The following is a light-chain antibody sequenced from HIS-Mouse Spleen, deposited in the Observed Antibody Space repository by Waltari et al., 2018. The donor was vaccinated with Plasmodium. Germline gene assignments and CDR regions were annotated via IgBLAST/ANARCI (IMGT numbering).Light chain of an antibody. CDR1: QGISSY. Sequence: AIRMTQSPSSFSASTGDRVTTTCRASQGISSYLAWYQQKPGKAPKLLIYAASTLQSGVPSRFSGSGSGTDFTLTISCLQSEDFATYYCQQYYSYPCTFGPGTKVDIK. V-gene: IGKV1-8*01. J-gene: IGKJ3*01. CDR2: AAS. CDR3: QQYYSYPCT.